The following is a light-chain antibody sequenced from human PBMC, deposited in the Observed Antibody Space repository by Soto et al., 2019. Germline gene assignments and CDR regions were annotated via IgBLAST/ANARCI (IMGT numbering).Light chain of an antibody. CDR2: SAS. CDR1: QSVSANN. V-gene: IGKV3-20*01. Sequence: EIVLTQSPGTLSLSPGERATLPCRASQSVSANNLAWYQQKAGQAPRLLIYSASSRATGIPDRFSGSGSGTDFTLTISRLEPEDLAVYYCQQYGSSPRTFGRGTKVDIK. J-gene: IGKJ1*01. CDR3: QQYGSSPRT.